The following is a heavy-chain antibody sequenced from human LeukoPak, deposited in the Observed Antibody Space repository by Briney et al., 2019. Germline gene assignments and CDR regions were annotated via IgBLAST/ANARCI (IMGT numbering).Heavy chain of an antibody. CDR1: EFIFSTYA. CDR3: VKRSGTLRTIDY. J-gene: IGHJ4*02. V-gene: IGHV3-23*01. Sequence: PGGSLRLSCAASEFIFSTYAMSWVRQAPGKEMEWVSTVTGGGETYYADPVKGRFTVSRDNSKNTVYMEMKSLRVEDTAVYYCVKRSGTLRTIDYWGQGTLVTVSS. D-gene: IGHD3-10*01. CDR2: VTGGGET.